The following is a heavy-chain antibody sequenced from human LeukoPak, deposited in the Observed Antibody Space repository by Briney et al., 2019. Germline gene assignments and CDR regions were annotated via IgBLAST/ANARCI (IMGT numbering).Heavy chain of an antibody. D-gene: IGHD3-9*01. CDR2: ISDSGNT. V-gene: IGHV3-23*01. J-gene: IGHJ6*03. CDR3: AKGSRVHYDILTGYYSHYYYYMDV. CDR1: GFTLSSYA. Sequence: QSGGSLRLSCAASGFTLSSYAMSWVRQAPGKGLEWVSAISDSGNTYHADSVKGRFTISRDNSKNTLYLQMNSLRAEDTAVYYCAKGSRVHYDILTGYYSHYYYYMDVWGKGTTVTVSS.